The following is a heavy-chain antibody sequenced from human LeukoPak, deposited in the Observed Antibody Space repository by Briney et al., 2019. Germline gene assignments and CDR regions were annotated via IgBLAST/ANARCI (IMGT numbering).Heavy chain of an antibody. D-gene: IGHD3-10*01. J-gene: IGHJ3*02. Sequence: GGSLRLSCAASGLTFSNYAMTWVRLAPGKGPKWVSSLSGSGGATWYAGSVKGRFTISRDNSKNTLYLRMNSLRAEDTAVCYCAKDRTPYSRSGGYYLGAFDIWGHGTLVTVSS. V-gene: IGHV3-23*01. CDR1: GLTFSNYA. CDR2: LSGSGGAT. CDR3: AKDRTPYSRSGGYYLGAFDI.